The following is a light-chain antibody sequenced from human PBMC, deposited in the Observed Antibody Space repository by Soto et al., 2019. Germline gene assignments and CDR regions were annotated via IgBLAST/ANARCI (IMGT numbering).Light chain of an antibody. J-gene: IGLJ1*01. Sequence: QSVLTQPASVSGSPGQSITISCTGTSSDVGGYNYVSWYQQHPGKAPKLMIYEVSNRPSGVPDRFSGSKSGNTASLSISGLQAEDEAHYYCCSHSASYTFVFGTGTKVTVL. CDR3: CSHSASYTFV. CDR1: SSDVGGYNY. CDR2: EVS. V-gene: IGLV2-11*01.